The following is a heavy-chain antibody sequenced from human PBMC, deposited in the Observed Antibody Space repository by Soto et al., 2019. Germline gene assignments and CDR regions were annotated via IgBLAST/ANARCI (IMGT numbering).Heavy chain of an antibody. V-gene: IGHV1-69*02. CDR3: ARGGIAVACWDAFDI. J-gene: IGHJ3*02. Sequence: QVQLVQSGAEVQKPGSSVKVSCKASGGTFSSYTISWVRQAPGQGLEWMGRIIPIRGIANYAQKFQGRVTITADKSTSTAYMELSSLRSEDTAVYYCARGGIAVACWDAFDIWGQGTMVTVSS. CDR1: GGTFSSYT. D-gene: IGHD6-19*01. CDR2: IIPIRGIA.